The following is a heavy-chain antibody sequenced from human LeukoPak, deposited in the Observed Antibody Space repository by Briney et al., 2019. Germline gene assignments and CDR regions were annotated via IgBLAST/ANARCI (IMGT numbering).Heavy chain of an antibody. Sequence: PGGSLRLSCAASGFTFSTYEMNWVRQAPGKGLEWVSYISNGDGTIKYADSVKGRFTISRDNAKNSLYLQMNSLRVEDTAVYYCARLRYWGGLKAAAGTIDYWGQGTLVTVSS. CDR3: ARLRYWGGLKAAAGTIDY. V-gene: IGHV3-48*03. J-gene: IGHJ4*02. CDR2: ISNGDGTI. D-gene: IGHD6-13*01. CDR1: GFTFSTYE.